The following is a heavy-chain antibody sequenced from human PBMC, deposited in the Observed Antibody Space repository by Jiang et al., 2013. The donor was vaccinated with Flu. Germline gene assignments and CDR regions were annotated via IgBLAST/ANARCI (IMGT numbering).Heavy chain of an antibody. J-gene: IGHJ4*02. CDR3: ARLIVVVPAATVDY. V-gene: IGHV5-51*03. CDR2: IYPGDSDT. D-gene: IGHD2-2*01. CDR1: GYNFSTSW. Sequence: YGAEVKKPGESLKISCMVSGYNFSTSWIGWVRQMPGKGLEWMAIIYPGDSDTRYSPSFQGQVTISADKSISTVYLEWSSLKASDTAMYYCARLIVVVPAATVDYWGQGTLVTVSS.